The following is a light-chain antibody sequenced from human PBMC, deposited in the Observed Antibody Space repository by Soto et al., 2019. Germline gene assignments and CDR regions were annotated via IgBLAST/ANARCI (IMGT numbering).Light chain of an antibody. Sequence: DIQMTQSPSSLSASVGDSVTITCRASQSMSTYLNWFQQEPGKAPKLLMYAISTLQSGVPSRFGGSGSGTEFTLTISSLQPDDFATYYCQQSYSTPYTFGQGTKVDIK. CDR2: AIS. J-gene: IGKJ2*01. CDR3: QQSYSTPYT. V-gene: IGKV1-39*01. CDR1: QSMSTY.